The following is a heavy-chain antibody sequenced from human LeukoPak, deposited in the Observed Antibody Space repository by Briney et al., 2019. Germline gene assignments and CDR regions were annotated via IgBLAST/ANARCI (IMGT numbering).Heavy chain of an antibody. J-gene: IGHJ5*02. CDR1: GGSISSGSYY. Sequence: PSETLSLTCTVSGGSISSGSYYWSWIRQPAGKGLEWIGRIYTSGSTNYNPSLKSRVTISVDTSKNQFSLKLSSVTAADTAVYYCARDRGYCSGGSCYGGNWFDPWGQGTLVTVSS. D-gene: IGHD2-15*01. CDR2: IYTSGST. CDR3: ARDRGYCSGGSCYGGNWFDP. V-gene: IGHV4-61*02.